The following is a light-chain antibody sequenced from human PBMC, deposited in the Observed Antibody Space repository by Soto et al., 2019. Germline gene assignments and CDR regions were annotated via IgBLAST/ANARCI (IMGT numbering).Light chain of an antibody. J-gene: IGKJ4*01. CDR2: DAS. Sequence: AIQLTQSPSSLSASIGDRVTITCRARQGIGSALAWYQQAPGKPPKLLIFDASTLENGVPSRFIGGGSETDFTLTISSLQPEDFATYYCLLFNTYPQAFGGGTKVEIK. CDR1: QGIGSA. CDR3: LLFNTYPQA. V-gene: IGKV1-13*02.